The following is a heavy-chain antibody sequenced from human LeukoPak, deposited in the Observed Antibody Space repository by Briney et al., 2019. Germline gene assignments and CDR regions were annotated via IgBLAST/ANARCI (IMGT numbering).Heavy chain of an antibody. J-gene: IGHJ4*02. Sequence: GGSLRPSCAASGFTFSSYAMSWVRQAPGKGLEWVSYISSSGSTMYYADSVKGRFTISRDNAKNSLYLQMNSLRAEDTAVYYCARGAVAGTRGVVYWGQGTLVTVSS. D-gene: IGHD6-19*01. CDR2: ISSSGSTM. CDR3: ARGAVAGTRGVVY. CDR1: GFTFSSYA. V-gene: IGHV3-48*04.